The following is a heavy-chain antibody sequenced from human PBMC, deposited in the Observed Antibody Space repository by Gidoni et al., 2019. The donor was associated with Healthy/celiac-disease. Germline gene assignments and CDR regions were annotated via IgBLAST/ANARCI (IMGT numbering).Heavy chain of an antibody. CDR3: ARDSGSYPYYYYGMDV. Sequence: EVQLVESGGGLVKPGGSLRLSCAASGFTFSSYSMNWVRQAPGKGLEWVPSISSSSSYIYYADSVKGRFTISRDNAKNSLYLQMNSLRAEDTAVYYCARDSGSYPYYYYGMDVWGQGTTVTVPS. J-gene: IGHJ6*02. D-gene: IGHD1-26*01. CDR2: ISSSSSYI. V-gene: IGHV3-21*01. CDR1: GFTFSSYS.